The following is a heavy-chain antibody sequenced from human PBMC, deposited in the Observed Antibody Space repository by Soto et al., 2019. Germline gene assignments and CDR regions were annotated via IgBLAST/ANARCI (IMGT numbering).Heavy chain of an antibody. V-gene: IGHV1-46*01. D-gene: IGHD3-16*01. CDR2: INPSGGST. Sequence: EASVKVSCKASGYTFTSYYMHWVRQAPGQGLEWMGIINPSGGSTSSAQKFQGRVTMTRDTSTSTVYMELSSLRSEDTAVFYCARSPSLALGRGNYYGMDVWGQGTTVTVSS. CDR3: ARSPSLALGRGNYYGMDV. J-gene: IGHJ6*02. CDR1: GYTFTSYY.